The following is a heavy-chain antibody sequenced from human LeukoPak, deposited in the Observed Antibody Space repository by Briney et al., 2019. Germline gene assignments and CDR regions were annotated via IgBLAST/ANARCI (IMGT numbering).Heavy chain of an antibody. V-gene: IGHV3-53*01. D-gene: IGHD3-22*01. CDR2: IFDDGTT. J-gene: IGHJ6*02. CDR3: ARAPPYYYDSRGYHYERGNYSYGMDV. Sequence: PGGSLRLSCAVYGYTVSVYFMTSVRQAPGKGLEWVSVIFDDGTTYSEDSVKGRFTISRDISSNTLYLQMSSLRAEDTVRYYCARAPPYYYDSRGYHYERGNYSYGMDVWGQGTTVTVSS. CDR1: GYTVSVYF.